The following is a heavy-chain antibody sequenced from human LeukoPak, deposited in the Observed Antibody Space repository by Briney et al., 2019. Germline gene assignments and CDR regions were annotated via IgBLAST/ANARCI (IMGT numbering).Heavy chain of an antibody. Sequence: GGSLRLSCAASGFTFSSYAMSWARQAPGKGLEWVSAISGSGGSTYYADSVKGRLTISRDNSKNTLYLQMNSLRAEDTAVYYCAKGMGYSYGFFDYWGQGTLVTVSS. V-gene: IGHV3-23*01. CDR3: AKGMGYSYGFFDY. CDR2: ISGSGGST. J-gene: IGHJ4*02. D-gene: IGHD5-18*01. CDR1: GFTFSSYA.